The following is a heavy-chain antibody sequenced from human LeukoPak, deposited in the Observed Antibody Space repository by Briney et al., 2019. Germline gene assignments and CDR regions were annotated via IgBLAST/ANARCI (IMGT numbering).Heavy chain of an antibody. CDR1: GFTFSSYG. J-gene: IGHJ6*02. V-gene: IGHV3-33*01. D-gene: IGHD3-9*01. Sequence: AGGSLRLSCAASGFTFSSYGMHWVRQAPGKGLEWVAVIWYDGSNKYYADSVKGRFTISRDNSKNTLYLQMNSLRAEDTAVYYCAREAYDILTGSLPHYYYYGMDVWGQGTTVTVSS. CDR3: AREAYDILTGSLPHYYYYGMDV. CDR2: IWYDGSNK.